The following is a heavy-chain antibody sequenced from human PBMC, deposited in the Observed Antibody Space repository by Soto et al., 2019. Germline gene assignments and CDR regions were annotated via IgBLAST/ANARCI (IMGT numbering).Heavy chain of an antibody. Sequence: QVQLQESGPGLVKPSQTLSLTCTVSGDSISSINNYWSWIRQPPGEGLEWIGIISYSGTTSCSPSLKNQVAISLDTSKNQFSLGLNFVTAADTAVYYCARGRGYSYGLDPWGQGSLVTVSS. CDR2: ISYSGTT. CDR1: GDSISSINNY. D-gene: IGHD5-18*01. CDR3: ARGRGYSYGLDP. V-gene: IGHV4-30-4*01. J-gene: IGHJ5*02.